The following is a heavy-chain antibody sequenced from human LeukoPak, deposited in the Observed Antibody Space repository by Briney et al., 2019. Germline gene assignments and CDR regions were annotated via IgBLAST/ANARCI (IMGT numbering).Heavy chain of an antibody. Sequence: PGRSLRLSCAASGFTFSSYAMHWVRQAPGKGLEWVAVISYDGSNKYYADSVKGRFTISRDNSKNTLYLQMNSLRAEDTAVYYCAREFQQLYEPNYYYYMDVWGKGTTVTVSS. D-gene: IGHD6-13*01. J-gene: IGHJ6*03. CDR2: ISYDGSNK. CDR1: GFTFSSYA. V-gene: IGHV3-30-3*01. CDR3: AREFQQLYEPNYYYYMDV.